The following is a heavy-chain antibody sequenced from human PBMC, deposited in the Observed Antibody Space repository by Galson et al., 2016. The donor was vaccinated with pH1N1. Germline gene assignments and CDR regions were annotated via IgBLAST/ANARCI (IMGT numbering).Heavy chain of an antibody. V-gene: IGHV3-7*03. CDR2: INQEGSKI. D-gene: IGHD4-17*01. J-gene: IGHJ4*02. CDR1: GFSFSSYW. Sequence: SLRLSCAASGFSFSSYWMSWVRQAPGKGLEWVANINQEGSKIYYGDSVRGRFTISRDNAKNSMYLQLNSLRAEDPAVYYCTRCDYGDYVGIDYWGQGTVVTVSS. CDR3: TRCDYGDYVGIDY.